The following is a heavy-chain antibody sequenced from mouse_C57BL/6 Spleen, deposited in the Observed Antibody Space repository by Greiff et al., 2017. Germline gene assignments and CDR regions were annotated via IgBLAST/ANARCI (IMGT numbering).Heavy chain of an antibody. V-gene: IGHV1-18*01. J-gene: IGHJ2*01. Sequence: VQLQQSGPELVKPGASVKIPCEASGYTFTDYNMDWVKQSHGKSLEWIGDINPNNGGTIYNQKFKGKATLTVDKSSSTAYMELRSLTSEDTAVYYCARYYYGSSSFDYWGQGTTLTVSS. CDR2: INPNNGGT. D-gene: IGHD1-1*01. CDR3: ARYYYGSSSFDY. CDR1: GYTFTDYN.